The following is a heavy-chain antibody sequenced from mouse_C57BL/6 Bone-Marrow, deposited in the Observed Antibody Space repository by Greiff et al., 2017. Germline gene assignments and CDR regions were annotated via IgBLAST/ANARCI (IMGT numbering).Heavy chain of an antibody. J-gene: IGHJ4*01. CDR2: ISSGGSYT. Sequence: EVKLVESGGDLVKPGGSLKLSCAASGFTFSSYGMSWVRQTPDKRLAWVATISSGGSYTYYPDSVKGRFTISRDNAKNTLYLQMSSLKSEDTAMYYCARRRVGHYYAMDYWGQGTSVTVSS. CDR1: GFTFSSYG. CDR3: ARRRVGHYYAMDY. D-gene: IGHD4-1*01. V-gene: IGHV5-6*02.